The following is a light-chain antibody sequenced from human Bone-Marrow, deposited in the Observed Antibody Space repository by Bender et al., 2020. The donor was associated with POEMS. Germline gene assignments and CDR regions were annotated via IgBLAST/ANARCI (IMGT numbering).Light chain of an antibody. CDR1: SSDVGGYNY. Sequence: QSALTQPASVSGSPGQSITISCTGTSSDVGGYNYVSWYQQHPGQAPKLMIFDVSERPSGVPDHFSGSKSGNTASLTISGLQAEDEADYYCCSYAGSSYVFGTGTHVTVL. V-gene: IGLV2-11*01. CDR2: DVS. CDR3: CSYAGSSYV. J-gene: IGLJ1*01.